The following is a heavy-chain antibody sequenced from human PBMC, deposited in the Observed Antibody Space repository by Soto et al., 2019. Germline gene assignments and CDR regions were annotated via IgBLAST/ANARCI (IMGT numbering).Heavy chain of an antibody. CDR3: AILMGCSSTSCPYGMDV. CDR1: GFTFGSYV. CDR2: ISYDGSNK. D-gene: IGHD2-2*01. J-gene: IGHJ6*02. V-gene: IGHV3-30*03. Sequence: GGSLRLSCAASGFTFGSYVMHWVRQSPGKGLEWVAVISYDGSNKYYADSVKGRFTISRDNSKNTLYLQMNSLRAEDTAVYYCAILMGCSSTSCPYGMDVWGQGTTVTVSS.